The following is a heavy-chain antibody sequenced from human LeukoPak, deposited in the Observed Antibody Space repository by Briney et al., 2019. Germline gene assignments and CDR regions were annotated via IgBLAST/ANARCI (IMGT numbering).Heavy chain of an antibody. CDR2: ISWDGGTT. CDR1: GFTFDDYA. CDR3: ATANYGDSY. J-gene: IGHJ4*02. V-gene: IGHV3-43D*03. D-gene: IGHD4-17*01. Sequence: GGSLRLSCAASGFTFDDYALHWVRQPPGKGLEWVSLISWDGGTTYYADSVQGRFTISRDNSKNSLYLQMNNLRAEDTAFYYCATANYGDSYWGQGTLVTVSS.